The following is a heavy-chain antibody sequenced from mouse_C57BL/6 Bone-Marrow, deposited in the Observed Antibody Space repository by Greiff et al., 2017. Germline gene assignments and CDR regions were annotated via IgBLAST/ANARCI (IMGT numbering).Heavy chain of an antibody. CDR2: IHPSDSET. CDR1: GYTFTSYW. CDR3: AIEGITTGVALYYAMDY. V-gene: IGHV1-74*01. J-gene: IGHJ4*01. Sequence: QVQLQQPGAELVKPGASVKVSCKASGYTFTSYWMHWVKQRPGQGLEWIGRIHPSDSETNYNQKFKGKATLTVDESSSTAYMQLSSLTSEDSAVYYCAIEGITTGVALYYAMDYWGQGTTVSVSS. D-gene: IGHD1-1*01.